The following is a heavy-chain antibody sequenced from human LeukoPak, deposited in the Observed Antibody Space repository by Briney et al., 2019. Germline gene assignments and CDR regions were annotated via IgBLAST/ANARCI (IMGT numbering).Heavy chain of an antibody. CDR1: GFTFSSYA. V-gene: IGHV3-23*01. CDR2: ISGSGGST. CDR3: AKARTRGRPTVVITTIDY. D-gene: IGHD3-22*01. Sequence: GSLRLSCAASGFTFSSYAMSWVRQAPGKGLEWVSAISGSGGSTYYADSVKGRFTISRDNSKNTPYLQMNSLRAEDTAVYYCAKARTRGRPTVVITTIDYWGQGTLVTVSS. J-gene: IGHJ4*02.